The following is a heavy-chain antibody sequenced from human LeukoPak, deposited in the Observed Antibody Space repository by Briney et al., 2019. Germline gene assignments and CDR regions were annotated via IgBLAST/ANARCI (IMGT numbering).Heavy chain of an antibody. Sequence: SETLFLTCTVSGGSISSHYWSWIRQPPGKGLEWIGYIYYSGSTNYNPSLKSRVTISVDTSKNQFSLKLSSVTAADTAVYYCASHSSSWYGKFDYWGQGTLVTVSS. J-gene: IGHJ4*02. D-gene: IGHD6-13*01. CDR1: GGSISSHY. CDR3: ASHSSSWYGKFDY. CDR2: IYYSGST. V-gene: IGHV4-59*11.